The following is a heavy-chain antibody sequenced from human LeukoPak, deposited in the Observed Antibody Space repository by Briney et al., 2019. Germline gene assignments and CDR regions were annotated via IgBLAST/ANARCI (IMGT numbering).Heavy chain of an antibody. V-gene: IGHV4-61*01. Sequence: SETLSLTCTVSGGSISSSNYYWSWIRQPPGKGLEWIGYIYYSGSTNYNPSLKSRVTISVDTSKNQFSLKLSSVTAADTAVYYCARGGARQYFDYWGQGTLVTVSS. D-gene: IGHD6-6*01. CDR3: ARGGARQYFDY. J-gene: IGHJ4*02. CDR1: GGSISSSNYY. CDR2: IYYSGST.